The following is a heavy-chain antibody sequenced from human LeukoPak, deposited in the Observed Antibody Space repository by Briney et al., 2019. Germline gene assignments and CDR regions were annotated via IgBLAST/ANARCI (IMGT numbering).Heavy chain of an antibody. V-gene: IGHV3-21*01. Sequence: PGGSLRLSCVVSGFTFSTYGMGWVRQAPGEGLEWVSAITRGGGSSTFYAGLVKGRFTISRDNAKNSLYLQMNSLRAEDTAVYYCARWPYSSSYYFDYWGQGTLVTVSS. CDR2: ITRGGGSST. CDR3: ARWPYSSSYYFDY. CDR1: GFTFSTYG. J-gene: IGHJ4*02. D-gene: IGHD6-6*01.